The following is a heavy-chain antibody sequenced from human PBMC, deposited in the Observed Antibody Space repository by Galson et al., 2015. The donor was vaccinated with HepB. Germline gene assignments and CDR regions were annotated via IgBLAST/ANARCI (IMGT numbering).Heavy chain of an antibody. CDR2: IWYDGSYK. CDR1: GFTFRSYG. Sequence: SLRLSCAASGFTFRSYGMHWVRQAPGKGLEWVAVIWYDGSYKFYADSVKGRFTISRDNSKNTLYLQMNSLRTEDSAVYYCARDGAVEPVPIPENYYYYYMDVWGKGTTVTVSS. D-gene: IGHD2-2*02. CDR3: ARDGAVEPVPIPENYYYYYMDV. J-gene: IGHJ6*03. V-gene: IGHV3-33*01.